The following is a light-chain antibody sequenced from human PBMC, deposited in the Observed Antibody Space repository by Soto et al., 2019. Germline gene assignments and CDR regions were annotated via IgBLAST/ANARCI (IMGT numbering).Light chain of an antibody. CDR2: YDD. CDR3: AAWDDSLNAYV. V-gene: IGLV1-36*01. CDR1: SSNIGNNA. Sequence: QSVLTQPPSVSEAPRQRVTISCSGSSSNIGNNAVNWYQQLPGQAPKIVIYYDDLLTSGVSDRFSGSKSGTSASLAISDVQSEVEADSYWAAWDDSLNAYVFGPGTKLTVL. J-gene: IGLJ1*01.